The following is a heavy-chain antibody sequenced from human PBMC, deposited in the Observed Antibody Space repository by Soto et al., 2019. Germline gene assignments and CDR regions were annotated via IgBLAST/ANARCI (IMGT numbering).Heavy chain of an antibody. CDR2: IYPGDSDT. CDR3: ARHPISYSSSWFDP. J-gene: IGHJ5*02. CDR1: RYSFTSYW. D-gene: IGHD6-13*01. V-gene: IGHV5-51*01. Sequence: LGEALKISCKGSRYSFTSYWIGWVRQMPGKGLEWMGIIYPGDSDTRYSPSFQGQVTISADKSISPAYLQWSSLKASDTAMYYCARHPISYSSSWFDPWGQGTLVTVSS.